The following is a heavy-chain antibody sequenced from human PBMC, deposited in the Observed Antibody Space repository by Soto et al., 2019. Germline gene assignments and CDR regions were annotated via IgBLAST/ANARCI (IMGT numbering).Heavy chain of an antibody. V-gene: IGHV1-69*01. CDR2: IIPIFGEV. D-gene: IGHD3-10*01. J-gene: IGHJ4*02. CDR1: GGIFSRHS. CDR3: ARGELGYCKGGRCHSPFNY. Sequence: QVQLVQSGPEMKKPGSSVKVSCKVFGGIFSRHSINWVRLAPGKGLEWVGGIIPIFGEVNYAKKFHARVTITADESTKKGYMEVTNLKPEDTAVYYCARGELGYCKGGRCHSPFNYWGRGTLVTVS.